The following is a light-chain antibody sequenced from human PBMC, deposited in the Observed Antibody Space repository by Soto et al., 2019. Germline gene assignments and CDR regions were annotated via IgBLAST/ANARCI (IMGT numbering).Light chain of an antibody. J-gene: IGLJ1*01. CDR1: AGDVGNYIF. Sequence: QSALTQPASVSGSPGQSITISSPGTAGDVGNYIFVSCYRKHPGKAPKLMIYDINNRPSGVSNRFSGSKSGNTASLTISGLQAEDEADYYCVSYTTSASYVFGTGTKLTVL. CDR2: DIN. V-gene: IGLV2-14*01. CDR3: VSYTTSASYV.